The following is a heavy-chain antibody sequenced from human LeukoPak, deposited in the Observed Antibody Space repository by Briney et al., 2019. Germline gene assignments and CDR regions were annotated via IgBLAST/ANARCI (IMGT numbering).Heavy chain of an antibody. CDR2: IIPIFGTA. CDR3: ARGGPNYGDLDY. V-gene: IGHV1-69*13. Sequence: ASVKVSCKASGGTFSSYAISWVRQAPGQGLEWMGGIIPIFGTANYAQKFQGRVTITADESTSTAYMELSSLRSEDTAVYYCARGGPNYGDLDYWGQGTLVTVSS. D-gene: IGHD4-17*01. J-gene: IGHJ4*02. CDR1: GGTFSSYA.